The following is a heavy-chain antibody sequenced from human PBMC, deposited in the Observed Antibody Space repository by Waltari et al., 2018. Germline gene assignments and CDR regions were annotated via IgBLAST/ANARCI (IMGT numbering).Heavy chain of an antibody. CDR2: MNPNSGNT. J-gene: IGHJ2*01. V-gene: IGHV1-8*03. CDR1: GYTFTSYD. Sequence: QVQLVQSGDEVKKPGASVKVSCKASGYTFTSYDINWVRPATGKGLEWMGWMNPNSGNTGYAQKFQGRVTITRNTSISTAYMELSSLRSEDTAVYYCARGGGDFWSGQDWYFDLWGRGTLVTVSS. D-gene: IGHD3-3*01. CDR3: ARGGGDFWSGQDWYFDL.